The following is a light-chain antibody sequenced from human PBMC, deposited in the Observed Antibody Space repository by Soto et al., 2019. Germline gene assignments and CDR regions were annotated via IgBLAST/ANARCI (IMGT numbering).Light chain of an antibody. J-gene: IGLJ2*01. CDR1: SSDVGSYKF. CDR3: CSYAGSSTLV. V-gene: IGLV2-23*01. Sequence: QSVLTQPASVSGSPGQSITISCTGTSSDVGSYKFVSWYQQHPVKAPKLMIYEDSKRPSGVSNRFSGSKSGNTASLTISGLQAEDEADYYCCSYAGSSTLVFGGGTKLTVL. CDR2: EDS.